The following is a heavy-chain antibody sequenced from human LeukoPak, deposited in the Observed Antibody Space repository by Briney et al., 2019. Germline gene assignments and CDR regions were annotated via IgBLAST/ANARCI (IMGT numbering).Heavy chain of an antibody. Sequence: GASVKVSSKASGYTFTGYYMHWVRQAPGQGLEWMGWINPNSGGTNYAQKFQGRVTMTRDTSISTAYMELSRLRSDDTAVYYCARDSRLRYYYDSSGYSSNFDYWGQGTLVTVSS. CDR3: ARDSRLRYYYDSSGYSSNFDY. CDR1: GYTFTGYY. V-gene: IGHV1-2*02. J-gene: IGHJ4*02. CDR2: INPNSGGT. D-gene: IGHD3-22*01.